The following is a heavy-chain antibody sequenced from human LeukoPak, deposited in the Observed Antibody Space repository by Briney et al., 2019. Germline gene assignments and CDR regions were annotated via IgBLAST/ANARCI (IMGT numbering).Heavy chain of an antibody. J-gene: IGHJ3*02. V-gene: IGHV4-39*01. Sequence: KPSETLSLTCTVSGGSISTSGYYWGWIRQPPGKGLEWIGSMYYSGSTYYHPSLKSRVTISVDTSKNQFSLKLSSVTAADTAVYYCVRTEIAAVGTGLAFDIWGQGTTVTVSS. CDR2: MYYSGST. CDR1: GGSISTSGYY. CDR3: VRTEIAAVGTGLAFDI. D-gene: IGHD6-13*01.